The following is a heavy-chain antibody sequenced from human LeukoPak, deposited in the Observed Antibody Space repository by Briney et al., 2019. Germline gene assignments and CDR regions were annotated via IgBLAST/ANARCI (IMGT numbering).Heavy chain of an antibody. J-gene: IGHJ4*02. Sequence: ASVKVSCKASGGTFSSYTISWVRQATGQGLEWMGRIIPILGIANYAQKFQGRVTITADKSTSTAYMELSSLRSEDTAVYYCARGDYYDSSDYYGNWGPDYWGQGALVTVSS. D-gene: IGHD3-22*01. CDR1: GGTFSSYT. CDR3: ARGDYYDSSDYYGNWGPDY. CDR2: IIPILGIA. V-gene: IGHV1-69*02.